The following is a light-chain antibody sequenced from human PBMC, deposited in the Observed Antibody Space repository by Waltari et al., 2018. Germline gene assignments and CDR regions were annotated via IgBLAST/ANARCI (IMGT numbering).Light chain of an antibody. CDR2: DTT. V-gene: IGKV3-15*01. CDR1: QGVSSS. Sequence: EIVMTQSPATLSVSPGERATLSCRAGQGVSSSLAWYQQKPGQPPRLLLYDTTVSAAGITARFSGSGSGTEFTLTISSLQSDDFAVYYCQQYNNWPPWTFGQGTKVEIK. CDR3: QQYNNWPPWT. J-gene: IGKJ1*01.